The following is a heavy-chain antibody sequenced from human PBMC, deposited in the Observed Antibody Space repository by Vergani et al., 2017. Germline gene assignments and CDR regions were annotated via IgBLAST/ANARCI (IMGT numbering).Heavy chain of an antibody. J-gene: IGHJ6*04. Sequence: EVQLLESGGGLVQPGGSLRLSCAASGFTFSSYAMSWVRQAPGKGLEWVGFIRSKAYGGTTEYPASVKGQFTISRADSKSIAYLQMNSLKTEDTAVYYCTRQAVITMVRGVIGPYGMDVWGEGTTVTVSS. CDR3: TRQAVITMVRGVIGPYGMDV. V-gene: IGHV3-49*04. CDR1: GFTFSSYA. CDR2: IRSKAYGGTT. D-gene: IGHD3-10*01.